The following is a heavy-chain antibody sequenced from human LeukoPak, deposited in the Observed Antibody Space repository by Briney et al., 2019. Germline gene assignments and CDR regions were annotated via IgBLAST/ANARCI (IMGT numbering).Heavy chain of an antibody. V-gene: IGHV3-74*01. CDR1: GFTFSNHW. CDR2: SDGGGSST. J-gene: IGHJ4*01. Sequence: GGSLRLPCVASGFTFSNHWMHWVRQVPGKGPVWVSRSDGGGSSTSYADSVKGRFSISRDNAKSTLYLQMNSLRAEDTAVYYCARGPGSSGGAYVGDYWGHGTLVTVSS. CDR3: ARGPGSSGGAYVGDY. D-gene: IGHD3-22*01.